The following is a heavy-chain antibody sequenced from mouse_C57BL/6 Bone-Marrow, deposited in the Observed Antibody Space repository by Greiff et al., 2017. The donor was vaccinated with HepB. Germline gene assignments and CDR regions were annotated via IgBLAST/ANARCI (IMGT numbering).Heavy chain of an antibody. Sequence: EVHLVESGTVLARPGASVKMSCKTSGYTFTSYWMHWVKQRPGQGLEWIGAIYPGNSDTSYNQKFKGKAKLTAVTSASTAYMELSSLTNEDSAVYYCTRRAYYGSSYGFAYWGQGTLVTVSA. D-gene: IGHD1-1*01. CDR2: IYPGNSDT. CDR1: GYTFTSYW. J-gene: IGHJ3*01. V-gene: IGHV1-5*01. CDR3: TRRAYYGSSYGFAY.